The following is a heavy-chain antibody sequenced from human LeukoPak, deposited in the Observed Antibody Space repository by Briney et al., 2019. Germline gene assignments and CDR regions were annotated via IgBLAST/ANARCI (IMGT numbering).Heavy chain of an antibody. CDR3: ARGLYGSGSYRNYYFDY. V-gene: IGHV3-30-3*01. Sequence: PGGSLRLFCAASGFTFSSYAMHWVRQAPGKGLEWVAVISYDGSNKYYADSVKGRFTISRDNSKNTLYLQMNSLRAEDTAVYYCARGLYGSGSYRNYYFDYWGQETLVTVSS. CDR1: GFTFSSYA. J-gene: IGHJ4*02. CDR2: ISYDGSNK. D-gene: IGHD3-10*01.